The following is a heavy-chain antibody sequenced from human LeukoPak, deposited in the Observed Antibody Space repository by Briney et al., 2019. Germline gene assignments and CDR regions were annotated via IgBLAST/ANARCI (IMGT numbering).Heavy chain of an antibody. Sequence: GGSLRLSCAASGFTFTTYWMTWVRQAPGKGLEWLANIKQDGSDKHYVDSVKGRFTISRDNAKNSVYLQMNSLRAEDTAVYYCARGDLEAGIFDYWGQGTLVTVSS. CDR2: IKQDGSDK. V-gene: IGHV3-7*03. D-gene: IGHD1-1*01. CDR1: GFTFTTYW. CDR3: ARGDLEAGIFDY. J-gene: IGHJ4*02.